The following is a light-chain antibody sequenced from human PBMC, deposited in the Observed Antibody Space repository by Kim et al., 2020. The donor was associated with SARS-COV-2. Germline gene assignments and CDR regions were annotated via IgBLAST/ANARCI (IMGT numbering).Light chain of an antibody. Sequence: GQSITISCTGTSSDVGGYNYVSWYQQHPGKAAKLMIYDVSNRPSGVSNRFSGSESGNTASLTISGLQAEDEADYYCSSYTSSSTRVFGGGTKLTVL. CDR2: DVS. J-gene: IGLJ3*02. CDR1: SSDVGGYNY. CDR3: SSYTSSSTRV. V-gene: IGLV2-14*03.